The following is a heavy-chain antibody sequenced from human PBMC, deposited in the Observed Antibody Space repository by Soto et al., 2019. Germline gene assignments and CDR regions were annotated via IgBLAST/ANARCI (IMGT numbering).Heavy chain of an antibody. CDR1: GFTFSSYA. J-gene: IGHJ4*02. D-gene: IGHD5-18*01. CDR2: ISGSGGST. Sequence: EVQLLESGGGLVQPGGSLRLSCAASGFTFSSYAMSWVRQAPGKGLEWVSAISGSGGSTYYADSVKGRFTISRDNSKTALYLQMNSLRAEDTAVYYCAKGGRWAGQLWLRFYFDYWGQGTLVTVSS. CDR3: AKGGRWAGQLWLRFYFDY. V-gene: IGHV3-23*01.